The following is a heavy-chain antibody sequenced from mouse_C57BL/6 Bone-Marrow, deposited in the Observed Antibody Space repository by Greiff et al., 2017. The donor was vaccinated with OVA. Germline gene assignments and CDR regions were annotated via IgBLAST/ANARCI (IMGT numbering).Heavy chain of an antibody. D-gene: IGHD2-2*01. Sequence: VHVKQSGGGLVKPGGSLKLSCAASGFTFSDYGMHWVRQAPEKGLEWVAYISSGSSTIYYADTVKGRFTISRDNAKNTLFLQMTSLRSEDTAMYYCARQWFYAMDYWGQGTSVTVSS. J-gene: IGHJ4*01. CDR2: ISSGSSTI. V-gene: IGHV5-17*01. CDR1: GFTFSDYG. CDR3: ARQWFYAMDY.